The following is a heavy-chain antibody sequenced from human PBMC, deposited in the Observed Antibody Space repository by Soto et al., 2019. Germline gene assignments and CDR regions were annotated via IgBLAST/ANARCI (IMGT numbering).Heavy chain of an antibody. CDR2: IYNSGST. CDR3: ASSTPRLAAAGFVY. Sequence: SETLSLTCTVSGGSISSFYWSWIRQPPGKGLEWIGYIYNSGSTNYNPSLESRVTISVDTSKNQFSLKLSSVTAADTAVYYCASSTPRLAAAGFVYWGQGTLVTVS. CDR1: GGSISSFY. J-gene: IGHJ4*02. V-gene: IGHV4-59*01. D-gene: IGHD6-13*01.